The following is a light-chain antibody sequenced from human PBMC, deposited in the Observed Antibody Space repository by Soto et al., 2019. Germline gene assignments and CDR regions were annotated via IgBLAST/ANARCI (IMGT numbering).Light chain of an antibody. Sequence: EIVITQSPAILSVSPGERATLSCRASQSARSDLPWYQQKPGQGPSLLIYGASTRATVIPATFCGSGSGTEFTLTISSLXSEDVAVYYCQQYNDLPPGTFGQGTKVDNK. CDR3: QQYNDLPPGT. CDR1: QSARSD. V-gene: IGKV3-15*01. CDR2: GAS. J-gene: IGKJ1*01.